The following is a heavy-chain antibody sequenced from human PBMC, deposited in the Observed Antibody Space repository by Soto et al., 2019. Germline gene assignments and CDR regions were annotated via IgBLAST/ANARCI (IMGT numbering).Heavy chain of an antibody. Sequence: GGSLRLSCAASGFTFDDYAMHWVRQAPGKGLEWVSGISWNSGSIGYADSVKGRFTISRDNAKNSLYLQMNSLRAEDTALYYCAKDIFPVAGPGGYFDLWGRGTLVTVSS. D-gene: IGHD6-19*01. V-gene: IGHV3-9*01. J-gene: IGHJ2*01. CDR1: GFTFDDYA. CDR3: AKDIFPVAGPGGYFDL. CDR2: ISWNSGSI.